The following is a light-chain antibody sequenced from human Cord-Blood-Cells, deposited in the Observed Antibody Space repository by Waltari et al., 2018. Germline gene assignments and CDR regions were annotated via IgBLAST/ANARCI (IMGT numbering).Light chain of an antibody. V-gene: IGKV3-11*01. CDR1: QSVSSY. Sequence: EIVLTQPPATLSSSPGDRATLSCRASQSVSSYLAWYQQKPGQAPRLLIYDASNRATGIPARFSGSGSGTDFTLTISSLEPEDFAVYYCQQRSNWPRTFGQGTKVEIK. CDR3: QQRSNWPRT. J-gene: IGKJ1*01. CDR2: DAS.